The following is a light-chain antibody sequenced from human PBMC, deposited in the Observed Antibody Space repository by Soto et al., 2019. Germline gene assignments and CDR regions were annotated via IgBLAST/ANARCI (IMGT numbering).Light chain of an antibody. CDR1: SSNIGSNT. Sequence: QSVLTQPPSASGTPGQRVTISCSGSSSNIGSNTVNWYQQLPGTAPKLLIYSNNQRASGVPDRFSGSKSGTSASLAISGLQSEDGADYYCAAWDDGLNGLFGGGTKLTVL. CDR2: SNN. V-gene: IGLV1-44*01. J-gene: IGLJ2*01. CDR3: AAWDDGLNGL.